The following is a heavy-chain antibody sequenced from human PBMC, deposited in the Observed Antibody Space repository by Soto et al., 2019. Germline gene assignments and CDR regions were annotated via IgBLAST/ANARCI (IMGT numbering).Heavy chain of an antibody. CDR2: ISSSSSYI. J-gene: IGHJ4*02. V-gene: IGHV3-21*01. CDR1: GFTFSSYS. CDR3: ARDGDYFDSSGPPGYFDC. D-gene: IGHD3-22*01. Sequence: EVQLVESGGGLVEPGGSLRLSCAASGFTFSSYSMNWVRQAPGKGLEWVSSISSSSSYIYYADSVKGRFTISRDNAKNSLYLQMNSLRAEDTAVYYCARDGDYFDSSGPPGYFDCWGQGTLVTVSS.